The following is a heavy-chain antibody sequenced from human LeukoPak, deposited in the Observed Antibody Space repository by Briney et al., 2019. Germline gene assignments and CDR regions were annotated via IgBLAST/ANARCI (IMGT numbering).Heavy chain of an antibody. Sequence: GASVKVSCKASGYTFSNYDINWVRQDTGQGLGWMGWMNPNSGNTGYAQNFQGRVTITRNTSVSTAYMELSSLTSEDTAVYYCARGRSAAIPLQNCFDTWGQGTLVTVSS. V-gene: IGHV1-8*01. CDR2: MNPNSGNT. J-gene: IGHJ5*02. CDR3: ARGRSAAIPLQNCFDT. CDR1: GYTFSNYD. D-gene: IGHD3-3*01.